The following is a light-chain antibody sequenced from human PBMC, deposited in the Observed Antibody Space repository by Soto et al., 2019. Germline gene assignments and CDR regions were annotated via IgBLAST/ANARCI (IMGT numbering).Light chain of an antibody. Sequence: DIQMTQSPSTLSASLGESATLSCRASESISRGLAWYQQKPGKPPKLLIYKASTLGSGVPSRFSGTGSGTEFTLTISSLQPEDFATYYCQQYHSYWTFGQGTKVDIK. CDR2: KAS. CDR1: ESISRG. V-gene: IGKV1-5*03. J-gene: IGKJ1*01. CDR3: QQYHSYWT.